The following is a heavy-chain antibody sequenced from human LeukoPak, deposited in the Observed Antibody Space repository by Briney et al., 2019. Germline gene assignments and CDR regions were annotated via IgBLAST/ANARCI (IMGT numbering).Heavy chain of an antibody. J-gene: IGHJ4*02. CDR2: ISWDGGST. D-gene: IGHD1-26*01. V-gene: IGHV3-43*01. CDR3: ARGLGGSYFDY. CDR1: GFTFDDYT. Sequence: PGGSLRLSCAASGFTFDDYTMHWVRHAPGKGLEWVSLISWDGGSTYYADSVKGRFTISRDNSKNSLYLQMNSLRTEDTALYYCARGLGGSYFDYWGQGTLVTVSS.